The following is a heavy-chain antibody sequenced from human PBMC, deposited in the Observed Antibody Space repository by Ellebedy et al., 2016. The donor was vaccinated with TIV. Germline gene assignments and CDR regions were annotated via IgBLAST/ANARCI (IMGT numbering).Heavy chain of an antibody. CDR2: ISNNWGST. V-gene: IGHV3-64D*09. J-gene: IGHJ4*02. CDR3: VPRMVVAFEY. CDR1: GLTFRNYA. Sequence: GESLKISCSASGLTFRNYAMHWVRQAPGKGLEYVSAISNNWGSTYYADSVKGRFTISRDNSKNTLYLQMSTLTPEDTAVYYCVPRMVVAFEYWGQGTLVTVSS. D-gene: IGHD2-21*01.